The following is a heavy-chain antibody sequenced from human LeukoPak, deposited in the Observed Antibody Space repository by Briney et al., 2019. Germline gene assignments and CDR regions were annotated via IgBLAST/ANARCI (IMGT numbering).Heavy chain of an antibody. J-gene: IGHJ5*02. CDR3: ARALPHRRLMDTTMEQHWLDP. V-gene: IGHV3-21*01. D-gene: IGHD5-18*01. CDR1: GFTFSSYS. Sequence: GGSLRLSCAASGFTFSSYSMNWVRQAPGKGLEWVSSISSSSYIYYADSVKGRFTISRDNAKNSLYLQMNSLRAEDTAVYYCARALPHRRLMDTTMEQHWLDPWGQGTLVTVSS. CDR2: ISSSSYI.